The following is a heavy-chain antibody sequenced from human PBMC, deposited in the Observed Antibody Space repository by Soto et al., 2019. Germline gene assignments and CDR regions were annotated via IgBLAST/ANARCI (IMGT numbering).Heavy chain of an antibody. CDR2: IYWDDDK. CDR1: GFSLTTSGVG. J-gene: IGHJ6*03. CDR3: AHSIEDCSITSCYGHYHYYMVV. D-gene: IGHD2-2*01. Sequence: SGPTLVNPTQTLTLTCTFSGFSLTTSGVGVGWIRQPPGKALEWLALIYWDDDKRYSPSLKGRLTITKGTSKNQVVLTMTNIDPVDTATYYCAHSIEDCSITSCYGHYHYYMVVWGTGTTVTVSS. V-gene: IGHV2-5*02.